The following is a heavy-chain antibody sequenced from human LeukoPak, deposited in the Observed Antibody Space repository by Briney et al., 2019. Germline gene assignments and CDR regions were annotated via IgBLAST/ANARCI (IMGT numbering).Heavy chain of an antibody. CDR3: AGVVDTVFDY. Sequence: ASVKVSCKASGYTFTGYYMHWVRQAPGQGLEWMGRINPNSGGTNYAQKFQGRVNMTRDTSISTAYMELSRLRSDDTAVYYCAGVVDTVFDYWGRGTLVTVSS. J-gene: IGHJ4*02. D-gene: IGHD5-18*01. CDR1: GYTFTGYY. CDR2: INPNSGGT. V-gene: IGHV1-2*06.